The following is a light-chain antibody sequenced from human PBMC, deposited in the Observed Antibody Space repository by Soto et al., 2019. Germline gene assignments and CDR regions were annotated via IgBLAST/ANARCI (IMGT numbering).Light chain of an antibody. CDR1: QSVRSI. CDR2: AAS. CDR3: HQYNNWPWT. Sequence: EIVMTHSPATLSVSPGERATLSCRASQSVRSISLGWFQQRPGQAPRLLIYAASTRATGIPVRFSGSGSETEFTLTIRSLQSEDFALYYCHQYNNWPWTFGQGTKVDIK. J-gene: IGKJ1*01. V-gene: IGKV3-15*01.